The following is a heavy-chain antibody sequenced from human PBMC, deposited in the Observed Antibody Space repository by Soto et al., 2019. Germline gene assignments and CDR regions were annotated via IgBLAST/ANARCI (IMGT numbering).Heavy chain of an antibody. Sequence: QVQLVQSGAEVKKPGSSVKVSCKASGGTFSSYAISWVRQAPGQGLEWMGGIIPIFGTADYAQKFQGRVTIPADESTSPAYVGLSSLRSEDPAVYYCARDPAYGSGSPPGFDAWGQGTLVTVSS. CDR3: ARDPAYGSGSPPGFDA. CDR2: IIPIFGTA. D-gene: IGHD3-10*01. V-gene: IGHV1-69*12. J-gene: IGHJ5*02. CDR1: GGTFSSYA.